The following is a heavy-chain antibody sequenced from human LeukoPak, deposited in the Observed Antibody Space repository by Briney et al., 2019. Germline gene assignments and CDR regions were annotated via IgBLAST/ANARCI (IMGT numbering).Heavy chain of an antibody. CDR2: IYYSGST. J-gene: IGHJ4*02. D-gene: IGHD3-9*01. V-gene: IGHV4-59*12. CDR1: GGSISSYY. CDR3: ARDRRTYYDILTGYSFDY. Sequence: PSETLSLTCTVSGGSISSYYWSWIRQPPGKGLEWIGYIYYSGSTNYNPSLKSRVTISVDTSKNQFSLKLSSVTAADTAVYYCARDRRTYYDILTGYSFDYWGQGTLVTVSS.